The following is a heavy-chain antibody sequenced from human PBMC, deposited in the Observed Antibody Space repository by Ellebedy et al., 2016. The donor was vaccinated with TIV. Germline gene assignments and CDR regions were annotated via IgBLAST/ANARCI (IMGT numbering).Heavy chain of an antibody. CDR1: GGSFSGYY. J-gene: IGHJ6*02. V-gene: IGHV4-34*01. CDR3: ARDLYYGSGRRSYYYYGMDV. CDR2: INHSGST. D-gene: IGHD3-10*01. Sequence: SETLSLXCAVYGGSFSGYYWSWIRQPPGKGLEWIGEINHSGSTNYNPSLKSRVTISVDTSKNQFSLKLSSVTAADTAVYYCARDLYYGSGRRSYYYYGMDVWGQGTTVTVSS.